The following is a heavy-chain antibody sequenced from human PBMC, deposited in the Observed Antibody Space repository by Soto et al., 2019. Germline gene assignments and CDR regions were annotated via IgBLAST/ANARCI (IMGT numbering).Heavy chain of an antibody. CDR1: GFTFGSYD. J-gene: IGHJ4*02. CDR3: AKDRRGGYCSGGRCYSPDY. CDR2: FSGSGSST. Sequence: EVQLLESGGGLVQPGGSLRLSCATSGFTFGSYDMSWVRQAPGKGLAWVSTFSGSGSSTYYADSVKGRFTISRDNSKNTVYLQMNSLRAEDTAVYYCAKDRRGGYCSGGRCYSPDYWGQGTLVTVSS. D-gene: IGHD2-15*01. V-gene: IGHV3-23*01.